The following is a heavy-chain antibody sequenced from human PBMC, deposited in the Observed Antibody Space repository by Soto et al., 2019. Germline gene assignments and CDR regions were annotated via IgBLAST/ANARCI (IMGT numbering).Heavy chain of an antibody. CDR3: AHRKTYYDFWSGFGGYNWFDP. D-gene: IGHD3-3*01. J-gene: IGHJ5*02. Sequence: QITLKESGPTLVKPTQTLTLTCTFSGFSLSTSGVGVGWIRQPPGKALEWLALIYWDDDKRYSPSLKSRFTVTNDTSKNQVVLTMTNMDPVDTATYYCAHRKTYYDFWSGFGGYNWFDPWGQGTLVTVSS. CDR1: GFSLSTSGVG. CDR2: IYWDDDK. V-gene: IGHV2-5*02.